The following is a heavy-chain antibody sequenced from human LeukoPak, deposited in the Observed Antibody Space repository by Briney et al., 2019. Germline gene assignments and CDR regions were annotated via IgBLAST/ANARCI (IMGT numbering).Heavy chain of an antibody. Sequence: SETLSLTCAVYGGSFSGYYWSWIRQPPGKGLEWIGEINRSGSTNYNPSLKSRVTISVDTSKNQFSLKLSSVTAADTAVYYCARDLSLGVYYYGMDVWGQGTTVTVSS. CDR3: ARDLSLGVYYYGMDV. CDR2: INRSGST. CDR1: GGSFSGYY. V-gene: IGHV4-34*01. D-gene: IGHD2-8*01. J-gene: IGHJ6*02.